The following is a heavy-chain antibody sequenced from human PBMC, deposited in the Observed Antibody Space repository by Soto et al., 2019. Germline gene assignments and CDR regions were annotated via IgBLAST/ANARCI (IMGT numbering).Heavy chain of an antibody. J-gene: IGHJ5*02. D-gene: IGHD6-6*01. CDR1: GYTFTDYR. CDR2: INPSGGST. V-gene: IGHV1-46*01. CDR3: ARPAGRLANWFDP. Sequence: QVQLVQSGVEVKKPGASVKVSCKASGYTFTDYRMIWVRQAPGQGVEWMGIINPSGGSTNYAPNFQGRVTLTRDSFTSTVYMELSNLRSEDTAVYYCARPAGRLANWFDPWGQGTLVTVSS.